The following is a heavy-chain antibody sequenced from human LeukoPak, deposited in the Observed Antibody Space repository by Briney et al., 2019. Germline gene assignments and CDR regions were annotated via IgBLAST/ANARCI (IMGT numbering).Heavy chain of an antibody. CDR2: INPSGGST. D-gene: IGHD3-10*01. V-gene: IGHV1-46*01. J-gene: IGHJ5*02. CDR3: ARERVTMVRGVHNRFDP. CDR1: GYTFTSYY. Sequence: ASVKVSCKASGYTFTSYYMHWVRQAPGQGLEWMGIINPSGGSTSYAQKFQGRVTMTRDTSTSTVYMELSSLRSEDTAVYYCARERVTMVRGVHNRFDPWGQGTLVTVSS.